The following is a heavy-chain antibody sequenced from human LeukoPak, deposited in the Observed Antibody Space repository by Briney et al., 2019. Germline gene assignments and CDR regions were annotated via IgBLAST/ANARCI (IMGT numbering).Heavy chain of an antibody. CDR2: IHTDGSRT. D-gene: IGHD4-17*01. J-gene: IGHJ5*02. Sequence: GGSLRLSCAASGFTFSSYWMHWVRQAPGKGLVWVSRIHTDGSRTSYADSVKGRFTISRDKSKNTLYLQMNSLRAEDTAVYYCAKDWSNPSSNQAQMTTALYNWFDPWGQGTLVTVSS. V-gene: IGHV3-74*01. CDR1: GFTFSSYW. CDR3: AKDWSNPSSNQAQMTTALYNWFDP.